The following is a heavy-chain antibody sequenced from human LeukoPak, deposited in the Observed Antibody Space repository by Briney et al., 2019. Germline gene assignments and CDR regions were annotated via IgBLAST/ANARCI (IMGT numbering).Heavy chain of an antibody. CDR2: ISYDGSNK. CDR1: GFTFSSYG. Sequence: GGSLRLSCAASGFTFSSYGMHWVRQAPGKGLEWVAVISYDGSNKYYADSVKGRFTISRDNPRNTLYMQMNSLRDEDTALYYCAIMHGYYDGSGYWVQWGQGTLVTVSS. V-gene: IGHV3-30*03. CDR3: AIMHGYYDGSGYWVQ. J-gene: IGHJ4*02. D-gene: IGHD3-22*01.